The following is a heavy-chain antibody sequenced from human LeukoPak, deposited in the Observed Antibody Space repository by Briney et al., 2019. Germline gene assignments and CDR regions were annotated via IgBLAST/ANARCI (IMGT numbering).Heavy chain of an antibody. V-gene: IGHV3-7*01. D-gene: IGHD2-2*01. J-gene: IGHJ4*02. CDR1: GFTFSSYW. CDR2: IKQDGSEK. CDR3: ARIRYCSSTSCSYYFDY. Sequence: PGGSLRLSCAASGFTFSSYWMSWVRQAPGKGLEWVANIKQDGSEKYYVDSVKGRFTISRDNAKNSLYLQMNSLRAEDTAVYYCARIRYCSSTSCSYYFDYWGQGTLVTVSS.